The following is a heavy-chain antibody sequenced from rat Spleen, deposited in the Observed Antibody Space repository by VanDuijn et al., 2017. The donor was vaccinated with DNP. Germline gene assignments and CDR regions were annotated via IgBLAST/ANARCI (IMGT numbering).Heavy chain of an antibody. Sequence: QVQLKESGPGLVQPSQTLSLTCTVSGFSLTSYHVSWVRQPPGKSLVWMGSIWAGGGTDYNSVLRSRLSISRDSSKSQVFLKMNSLQTEDTATYYCSREAYYGGPLGFDYWGQGVVVTVSS. V-gene: IGHV2-15*01. CDR1: GFSLTSYH. CDR3: SREAYYGGPLGFDY. D-gene: IGHD1-1*01. CDR2: IWAGGGT. J-gene: IGHJ2*01.